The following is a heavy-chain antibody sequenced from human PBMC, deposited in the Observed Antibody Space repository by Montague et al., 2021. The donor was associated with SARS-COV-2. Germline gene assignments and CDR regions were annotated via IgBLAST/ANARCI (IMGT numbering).Heavy chain of an antibody. V-gene: IGHV4-4*07. D-gene: IGHD2-15*01. J-gene: IGHJ4*02. CDR2: IYSSGST. CDR1: GGSISNYY. CDR3: ARDYSHCSGGSCVFDY. Sequence: SETLSLTCTVAGGSISNYYWSWIRQPAGKGLEWIGRIYSSGSTNYNPSXXSRISMSVDTSKNQFSLKLSSVTAADTAIYYCARDYSHCSGGSCVFDYWGQGTVVTVSS.